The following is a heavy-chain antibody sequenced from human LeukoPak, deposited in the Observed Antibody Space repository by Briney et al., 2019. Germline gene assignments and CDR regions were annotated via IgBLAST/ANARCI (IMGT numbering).Heavy chain of an antibody. V-gene: IGHV3-23*01. J-gene: IGHJ4*02. CDR3: AKEKGWFRELSITDY. D-gene: IGHD3-10*01. Sequence: GGSPRLSCAASGFTFSSYAMSWVRQAPGKGLEWVSAISGSGGSTYYADSVKGRFTISRDNSKNTLYLQMNSLRAEDTAVYYCAKEKGWFRELSITDYWGQGTLVTVSS. CDR1: GFTFSSYA. CDR2: ISGSGGST.